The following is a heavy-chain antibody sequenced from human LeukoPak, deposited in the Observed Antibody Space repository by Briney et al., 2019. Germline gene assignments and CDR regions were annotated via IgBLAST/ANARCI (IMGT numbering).Heavy chain of an antibody. CDR2: IIPIFGTA. CDR3: ARASGNYCGGGCYYYGMDV. Sequence: GASVKVSCKASGGTFSSYAISWVRQAPGQGLEWMGGIIPIFGTANYEQKFQGRVTITTDESTSTAYMELSSLRSEDTAVYYCARASGNYCGGGCYYYGMDVWGQGTTVTVSS. D-gene: IGHD2-21*02. V-gene: IGHV1-69*05. J-gene: IGHJ6*02. CDR1: GGTFSSYA.